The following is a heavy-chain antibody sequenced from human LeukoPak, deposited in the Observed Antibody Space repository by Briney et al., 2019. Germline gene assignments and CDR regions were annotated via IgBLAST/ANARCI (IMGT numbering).Heavy chain of an antibody. CDR1: GITFSSYT. V-gene: IGHV3-23*01. CDR2: ISGSGGTT. CDR3: ARDHRGSGSRYYYYYMDV. Sequence: GGSLRLSCAPSGITFSSYTMSWVRQAPGKGLEWVSGISGSGGTTYYADSVKGRFTISRDNAKNTLYLQMNSLRAEDTAVYYCARDHRGSGSRYYYYYMDVWGKGTTVTISS. J-gene: IGHJ6*03. D-gene: IGHD3-10*01.